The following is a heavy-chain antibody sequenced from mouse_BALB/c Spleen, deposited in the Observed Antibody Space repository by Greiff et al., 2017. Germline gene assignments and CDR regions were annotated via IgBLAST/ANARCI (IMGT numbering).Heavy chain of an antibody. J-gene: IGHJ4*01. D-gene: IGHD1-1*01. CDR1: GYAFTNYL. V-gene: IGHV1-54*01. CDR3: ARATTVVNAMDY. Sequence: QVQLQQSGAELVRPGTSVKVSCKASGYAFTNYLIEWVKQRPGQGLEWIGVINPGSGGTNYNEKFKGKATLTADKSSSTAYMQLSSLTSDDSAVYFCARATTVVNAMDYWGQGTSVTVSS. CDR2: INPGSGGT.